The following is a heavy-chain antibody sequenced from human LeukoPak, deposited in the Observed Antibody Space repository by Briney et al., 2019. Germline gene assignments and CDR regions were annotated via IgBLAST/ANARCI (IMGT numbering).Heavy chain of an antibody. CDR3: ARQYQLLYPLNWFDP. D-gene: IGHD2-2*02. Sequence: SETLSLTCAVYDGSFSGYYWNWIRQPPGKGLEWIGDINHSGSTNYNPSLKSRVTISVDTSKNQFSLKLSSVTAADTAVYYCARQYQLLYPLNWFDPWGQGTLVTVSS. CDR1: DGSFSGYY. CDR2: INHSGST. V-gene: IGHV4-34*01. J-gene: IGHJ5*02.